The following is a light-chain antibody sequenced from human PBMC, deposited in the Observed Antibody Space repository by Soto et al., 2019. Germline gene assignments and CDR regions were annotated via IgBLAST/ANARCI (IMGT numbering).Light chain of an antibody. V-gene: IGKV3-20*01. CDR2: AAS. CDR3: QQYGGSPFT. CDR1: QSVSVNS. J-gene: IGKJ3*01. Sequence: EIVLTQSPGTLSLSPGERATLSCRASQSVSVNSLAWYQQKGGQAPRLLIYAASTRATGVPDRFSGSGSGTDFALTISRLETEDFAVYHCQQYGGSPFTFGPGTKVEIK.